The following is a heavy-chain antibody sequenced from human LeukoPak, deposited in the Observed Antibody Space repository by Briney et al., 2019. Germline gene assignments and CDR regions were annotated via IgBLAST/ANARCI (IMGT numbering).Heavy chain of an antibody. CDR2: IYYSGST. CDR1: GGSINNYY. J-gene: IGHJ5*02. Sequence: SETLSLTCTVSGGSINNYYWSWIRQPPGKGLEWLGYIYYSGSTSYNPSLKSRVTISVDTSKNQISLKVRSVTAADTAVYYCARTTEDCSSTSCYQYWFDPWGQGTLVTVSP. V-gene: IGHV4-59*01. D-gene: IGHD2-2*01. CDR3: ARTTEDCSSTSCYQYWFDP.